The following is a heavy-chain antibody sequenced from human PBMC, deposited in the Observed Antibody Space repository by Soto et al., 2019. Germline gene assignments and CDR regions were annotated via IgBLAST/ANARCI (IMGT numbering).Heavy chain of an antibody. J-gene: IGHJ6*02. D-gene: IGHD3-10*01. CDR3: ARESRFGELLYQYYYYGMDV. CDR2: IYHSGST. Sequence: SETLSLTCAVSGGSISSSNWWSWVRQPPGKGLEWIGEIYHSGSTNYNPSLKSRVTISVDKSKNQFSLKLSSVTAADTAVYYCARESRFGELLYQYYYYGMDVWGQGTTVTVSS. CDR1: GGSISSSNW. V-gene: IGHV4-4*02.